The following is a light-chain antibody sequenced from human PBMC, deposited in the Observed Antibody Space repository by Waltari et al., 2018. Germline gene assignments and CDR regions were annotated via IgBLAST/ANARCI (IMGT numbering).Light chain of an antibody. J-gene: IGKJ1*01. CDR2: GAS. CDR3: QQYNTGPPCT. CDR1: QSISFN. V-gene: IGKV3-15*01. Sequence: EIVMTQSPATLSVSPGERATLSCRASQSISFNLAWYQQQPGQAPRLLLYGASTRASGIPARFSGSGSGTDFSLTISSLQSEDFAVYFCQQYNTGPPCTFGQGTKVEVK.